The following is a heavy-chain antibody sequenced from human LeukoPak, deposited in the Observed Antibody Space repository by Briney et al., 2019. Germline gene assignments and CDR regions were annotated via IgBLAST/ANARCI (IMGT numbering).Heavy chain of an antibody. Sequence: SETLSLTCTVSGGSISSYYWSWIRQPPGKGLEWIGYIYYSGSTNYNPSLKSRATISVDTSKNQFSLKLSSVTAADTAVYYCARDYGSGSYYNDAFDTWGQGTMVTVSS. CDR1: GGSISSYY. CDR3: ARDYGSGSYYNDAFDT. J-gene: IGHJ3*02. D-gene: IGHD3-10*01. CDR2: IYYSGST. V-gene: IGHV4-59*01.